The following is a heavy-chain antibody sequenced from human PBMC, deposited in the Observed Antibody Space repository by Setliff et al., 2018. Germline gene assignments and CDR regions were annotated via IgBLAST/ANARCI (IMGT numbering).Heavy chain of an antibody. Sequence: ASVKVSCKASGYTFTNYGINWVRQAPGQGLEWMGWINNYNMNTYYAHKVQGRLTMTTDTSTSTAYMELGSLTSDDTAVYYCARDRKSSPEHYYFDYWGQGTLVTVSS. J-gene: IGHJ4*02. CDR3: ARDRKSSPEHYYFDY. CDR2: INNYNMNT. CDR1: GYTFTNYG. V-gene: IGHV1-18*01.